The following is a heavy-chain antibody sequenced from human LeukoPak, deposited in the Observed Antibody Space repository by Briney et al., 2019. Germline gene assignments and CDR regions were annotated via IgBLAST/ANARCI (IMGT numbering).Heavy chain of an antibody. D-gene: IGHD1-26*01. V-gene: IGHV4-4*07. CDR1: GGSISSYY. CDR3: ARDEVGATTLTAFDI. J-gene: IGHJ3*02. CDR2: IYTSGST. Sequence: SETLSLTCTVSGGSISSYYWSWIRQPAGKGLEWIGRIYTSGSTNYDPSLKSRVTMSVDTSKNQFSLKLSSVTAADTAVYYCARDEVGATTLTAFDIWGQGTMVTVSS.